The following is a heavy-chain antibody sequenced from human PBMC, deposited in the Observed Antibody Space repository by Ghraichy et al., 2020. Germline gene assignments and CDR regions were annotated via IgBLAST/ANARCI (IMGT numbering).Heavy chain of an antibody. V-gene: IGHV4-59*01. J-gene: IGHJ6*02. Sequence: SETLSLTCTVSGGSISSYYWSWIRQPPGKGLEWIGYIYYSGSTNYNPSLKSRVTISVDTSKNQFSLKLSSVTAADTAVYYCARLRSSGWYDHYYYYYGMDVWGQGTTVTASS. CDR3: ARLRSSGWYDHYYYYYGMDV. CDR2: IYYSGST. CDR1: GGSISSYY. D-gene: IGHD6-19*01.